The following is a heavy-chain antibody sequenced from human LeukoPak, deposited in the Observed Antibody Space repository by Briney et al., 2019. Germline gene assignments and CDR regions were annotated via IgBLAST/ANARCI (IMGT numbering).Heavy chain of an antibody. V-gene: IGHV1-18*01. D-gene: IGHD3-22*01. CDR1: GYTFTSHG. CDR2: ISAYNGNT. Sequence: GASVKVSCKASGYTFTSHGISWVRQAPGQGLEWMGWISAYNGNTNYAQKLQGRVTMTTDTSTSTAYMELRSLRSDDTAVYYCARGGGGPTYYYDSSGYYGQFDYWGQGTLVTVSS. CDR3: ARGGGGPTYYYDSSGYYGQFDY. J-gene: IGHJ4*02.